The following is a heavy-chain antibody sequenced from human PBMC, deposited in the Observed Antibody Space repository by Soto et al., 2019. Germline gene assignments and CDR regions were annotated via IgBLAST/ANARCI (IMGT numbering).Heavy chain of an antibody. CDR2: ISAYNGNT. D-gene: IGHD3-22*01. CDR3: ATGDRVANYYDSSGYYDY. J-gene: IGHJ4*02. Sequence: ASVKVSCKASGYTFTSYGISWVRQAPGQGLEWMGWISAYNGNTNYAQKLQGRVTMTTDTSTSTAYMELRSLRSEDTAVYYCATGDRVANYYDSSGYYDYWGQGTLVTVSS. CDR1: GYTFTSYG. V-gene: IGHV1-18*01.